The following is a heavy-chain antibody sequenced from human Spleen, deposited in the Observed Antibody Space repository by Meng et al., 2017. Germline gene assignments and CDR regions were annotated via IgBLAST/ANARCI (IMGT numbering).Heavy chain of an antibody. CDR3: ARGSGYYYDSSGSWLDY. V-gene: IGHV4-61*02. J-gene: IGHJ4*02. CDR2: IYTTGST. CDR1: GGSISSGSYY. Sequence: LRLSCTVSGGSISSGSYYWSWIRQPAGKGLEWIGRIYTTGSTNYNPSLKSRVTISVDSSKNQFSLKLSSVTAADTAVYYCARGSGYYYDSSGSWLDYWGQGTLVTVSS. D-gene: IGHD3-22*01.